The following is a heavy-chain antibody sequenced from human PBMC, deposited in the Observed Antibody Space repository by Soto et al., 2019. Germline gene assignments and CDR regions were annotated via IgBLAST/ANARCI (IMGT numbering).Heavy chain of an antibody. V-gene: IGHV3-66*01. CDR3: AGEPRYCRGGSCSITGDAYDI. J-gene: IGHJ3*02. Sequence: PGGSLRFSCTASGFIVSDTYVNWVRQAPGKGLEWVSVISNRGDTHYADSVRGRFSLSRDISDNTLHLQMNNLRVEDTAVYYCAGEPRYCRGGSCSITGDAYDIWGQGTMVTVSS. CDR1: GFIVSDTY. D-gene: IGHD2-15*01. CDR2: ISNRGDT.